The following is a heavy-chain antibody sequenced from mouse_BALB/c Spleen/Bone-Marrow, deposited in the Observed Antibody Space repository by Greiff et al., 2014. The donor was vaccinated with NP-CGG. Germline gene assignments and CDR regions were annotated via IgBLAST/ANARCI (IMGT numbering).Heavy chain of an antibody. J-gene: IGHJ2*01. V-gene: IGHV1-80*01. CDR2: IYPGDGDT. Sequence: QVQLQQSGAELVRSGSSVKISCKASGYAFSSYWMNWVKQRPGQGLEWIGQIYPGDGDTNYNGNFKDKATLTTDKSSTTDYMQLSRLTYEDSAVYFCARGGRLTGYYFDYWGQGTTLTVSS. CDR1: GYAFSSYW. D-gene: IGHD4-1*01. CDR3: ARGGRLTGYYFDY.